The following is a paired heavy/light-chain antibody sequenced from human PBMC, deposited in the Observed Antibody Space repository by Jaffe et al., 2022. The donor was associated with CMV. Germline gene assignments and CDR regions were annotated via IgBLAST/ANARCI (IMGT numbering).Heavy chain of an antibody. CDR1: GDFISAGTYY. CDR2: MCHGVAT. D-gene: IGHD1-26*01. V-gene: IGHV4-39*01. J-gene: IGHJ5*02. Sequence: QLQLQESGPGLVKASETLSLICTVSGDFISAGTYYWAWIRQPPGKGLEWIGSMCHGVATFYNPSLRSRVTISVDLSRNHLSLQLTSVTDMDTAVYYCARHSRLNSGNNWFDPWGQGTLVTVSS. CDR3: ARHSRLNSGNNWFDP.
Light chain of an antibody. CDR2: GAS. CDR1: QSVSSK. J-gene: IGKJ1*01. CDR3: QQYSDWPLGT. V-gene: IGKV3-15*01. Sequence: EIVMTQSPATLSVSPGERATLSCRASQSVSSKLAWYQQKPGQAPRLLIYGASTRATGIPARFSGSGSGTDFTLTISSLQSEDFAVYFCQQYSDWPLGTFGLGTKVEIK.